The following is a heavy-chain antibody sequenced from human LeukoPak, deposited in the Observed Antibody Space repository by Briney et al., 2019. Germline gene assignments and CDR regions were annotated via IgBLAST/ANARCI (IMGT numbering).Heavy chain of an antibody. CDR3: ARDSGGGKGDY. Sequence: PGGSLRLSCAASGFTFSSYAMHWVRQAPGEGLEWVAVISYDGSNKYYADSVKGRFTISRDNSKNTLYLQMNSLRAEDTAVYYCARDSGGGKGDYWGQGTLVTVSS. CDR1: GFTFSSYA. CDR2: ISYDGSNK. V-gene: IGHV3-30*04. D-gene: IGHD3-10*01. J-gene: IGHJ4*02.